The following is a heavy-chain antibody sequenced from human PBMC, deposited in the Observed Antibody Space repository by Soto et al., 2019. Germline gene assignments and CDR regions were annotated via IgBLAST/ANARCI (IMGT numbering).Heavy chain of an antibody. V-gene: IGHV1-8*01. CDR1: GYTFSSYD. CDR3: AREWEQGFCFDH. Sequence: QVQLLQSGAEVKKPGASVKVSCKTSGYTFSSYDINWVRQAAGQGLEWMGWMNPNSGDTAYAQKFQGRVTMTRNTSISTAYMELSSLTSEDTAVYYCAREWEQGFCFDHWGQGPPVTVSS. J-gene: IGHJ4*02. D-gene: IGHD1-1*01. CDR2: MNPNSGDT.